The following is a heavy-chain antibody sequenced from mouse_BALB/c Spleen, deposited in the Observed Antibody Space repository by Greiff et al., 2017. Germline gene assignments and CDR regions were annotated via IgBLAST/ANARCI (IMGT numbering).Heavy chain of an antibody. CDR2: IWAGGST. CDR3: ARGYPYAMDY. CDR1: GFSLTSYG. V-gene: IGHV2-9*02. J-gene: IGHJ4*01. Sequence: VQLVESGPGLVAPSQSLSITCTVSGFSLTSYGVHWVRQPPGKGLEWLGVIWAGGSTNYNSALMSRLSISKDNSKSQVFLKMNSLQTDDTAMYYCARGYPYAMDYWGQGTSVTVSS. D-gene: IGHD2-12*01.